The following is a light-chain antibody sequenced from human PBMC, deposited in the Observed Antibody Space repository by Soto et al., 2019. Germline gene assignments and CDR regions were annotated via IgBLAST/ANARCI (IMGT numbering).Light chain of an antibody. Sequence: EIVLTQSPATLSLSPGERATLSCRASQSVSGYLAWYQQKPGQAPRLLIYESSNRATGIPARFSGSGSGTDFTLTISRLEPEDFAVYYCQQYGSSPWTFGQGTKVDIK. CDR3: QQYGSSPWT. CDR2: ESS. J-gene: IGKJ1*01. CDR1: QSVSGY. V-gene: IGKV3-20*01.